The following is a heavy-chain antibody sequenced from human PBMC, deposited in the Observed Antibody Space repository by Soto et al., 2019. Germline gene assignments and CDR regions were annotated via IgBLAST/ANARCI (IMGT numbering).Heavy chain of an antibody. Sequence: PGGSLRLSCAASGFTFSSYGMHWVRQAPGKGLEWVAVISYDGSNKYYADSVKGRFTISRDNSKNTLYLQMNSLRAEDTAVYYCARARTSSGSSLPSDYWGQGTLVTVSS. J-gene: IGHJ4*02. V-gene: IGHV3-30*03. D-gene: IGHD1-26*01. CDR2: ISYDGSNK. CDR3: ARARTSSGSSLPSDY. CDR1: GFTFSSYG.